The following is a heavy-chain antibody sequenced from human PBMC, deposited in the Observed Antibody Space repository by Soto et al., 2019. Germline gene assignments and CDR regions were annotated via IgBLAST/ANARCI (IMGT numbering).Heavy chain of an antibody. V-gene: IGHV4-39*01. Sequence: SETLSLTCTVSGGSISSSSYYWGWIRQPPGKGLEWIGSIYYSGSTYYNPSLKSRVTISVDTSKNQFSLKLGSVTAADTAVYYCASYIVVVSLYYFDYWGQGTLVTVSS. CDR1: GGSISSSSYY. J-gene: IGHJ4*02. CDR3: ASYIVVVSLYYFDY. CDR2: IYYSGST. D-gene: IGHD3-22*01.